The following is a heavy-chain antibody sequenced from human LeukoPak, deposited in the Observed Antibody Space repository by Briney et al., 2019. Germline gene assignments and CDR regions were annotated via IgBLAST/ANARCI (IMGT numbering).Heavy chain of an antibody. CDR3: ARRWADYVWGSYRYSDFDY. Sequence: KPSETLSLTCAVYGGSFRGYYWSWIRQPPGKGLEGIGEINHSGSTNYNPSLKSRVTISVDTSKNQFSLKLSSVTAADTAVYYCARRWADYVWGSYRYSDFDYWGQGTLVTVSS. CDR2: INHSGST. D-gene: IGHD3-16*02. CDR1: GGSFRGYY. V-gene: IGHV4-34*01. J-gene: IGHJ4*02.